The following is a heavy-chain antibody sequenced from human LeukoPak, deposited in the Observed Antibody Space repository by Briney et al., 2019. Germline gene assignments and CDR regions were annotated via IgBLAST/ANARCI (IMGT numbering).Heavy chain of an antibody. CDR2: ISGSGGST. CDR1: GFTFSSYA. V-gene: IGHV3-23*01. J-gene: IGHJ5*02. Sequence: GGSLRLSCAASGFTFSSYAMSWVRQAPGKGLEWVSAISGSGGSTYYADSVKGRFTISRDKAKNTLYLQMNSLRAEDTAVYYCARAYYDFWSGYSTGWFDPWGQGTLVTVSS. CDR3: ARAYYDFWSGYSTGWFDP. D-gene: IGHD3-3*01.